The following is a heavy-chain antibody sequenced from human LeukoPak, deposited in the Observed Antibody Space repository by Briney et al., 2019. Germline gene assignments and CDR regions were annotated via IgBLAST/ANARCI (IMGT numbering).Heavy chain of an antibody. Sequence: GGPLRLSCAAAGFTYSKYWMSGLREAPGKGLEGVANIKEGGSEIYYVDSVKGRCTISRDNAKNSLYLQMNSLRDEDTGVYYCVGGYCRSNHCYSFDYWGQGNLVTVSS. CDR3: VGGYCRSNHCYSFDY. D-gene: IGHD2-2*01. CDR2: IKEGGSEI. V-gene: IGHV3-7*04. CDR1: GFTYSKYW. J-gene: IGHJ4*02.